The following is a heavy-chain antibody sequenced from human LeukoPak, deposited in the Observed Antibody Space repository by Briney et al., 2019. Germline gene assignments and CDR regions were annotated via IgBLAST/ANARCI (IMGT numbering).Heavy chain of an antibody. J-gene: IGHJ5*02. D-gene: IGHD1-26*01. CDR3: ARGPSGSYKPNWFDP. V-gene: IGHV3-21*01. CDR1: GFTFSSYS. Sequence: GGSLRLSCAASGFTFSSYSMTWVRQAPGKGLEWVSSISSSSSYIYYADSVKGRFTISRDNAKNSLYLQMNSLRAEDTAVYYCARGPSGSYKPNWFDPWGQGTLVTVSS. CDR2: ISSSSSYI.